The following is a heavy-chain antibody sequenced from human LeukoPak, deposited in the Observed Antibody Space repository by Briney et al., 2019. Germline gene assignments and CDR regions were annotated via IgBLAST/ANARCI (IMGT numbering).Heavy chain of an antibody. CDR1: GYSFTSYW. V-gene: IGHV5-51*01. D-gene: IGHD2-2*01. J-gene: IGHJ6*03. CDR3: ARPALYCSSTVCPPYMDV. Sequence: GESLQISCKGSGYSFTSYWIGWVRQMPGKGLEWMGIIYPGDSDTRYSPSFEGQVTISADKSISTAYLQWSSLKASDTAMYYCARPALYCSSTVCPPYMDVWGKGTTVTVSS. CDR2: IYPGDSDT.